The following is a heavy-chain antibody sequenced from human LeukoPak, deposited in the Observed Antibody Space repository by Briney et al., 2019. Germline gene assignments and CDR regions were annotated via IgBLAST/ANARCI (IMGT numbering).Heavy chain of an antibody. D-gene: IGHD3-22*01. CDR2: IYSGGST. CDR1: GFTVSSNS. Sequence: GGSLRLSCTVSGFTVSSNSMSWVRQAPGKGLEWVSFIYSGGSTHYSDSVKGQFTISRDNSKNTLYLQMNSLRAEDTAVYYCARQAGDYSHPYDYWGQGTLVTVS. CDR3: ARQAGDYSHPYDY. J-gene: IGHJ4*02. V-gene: IGHV3-53*01.